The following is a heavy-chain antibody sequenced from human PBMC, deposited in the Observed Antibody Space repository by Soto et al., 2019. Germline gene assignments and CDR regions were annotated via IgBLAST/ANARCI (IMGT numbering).Heavy chain of an antibody. CDR2: IIPIFGTA. CDR1: GGGFASCA. D-gene: IGHD2-21*01. CDR3: ARAHVGATFRHYLSGMDV. J-gene: IGHJ6*02. Sequence: PVEVSCEESGGGFASCARRWVRQAHGQGLEWVGGIIPIFGTADYAQKFQGRVTITADESTSTAYMELSGLRSEDTALYYCARAHVGATFRHYLSGMDVRRQRTTVTVSS. V-gene: IGHV1-69*13.